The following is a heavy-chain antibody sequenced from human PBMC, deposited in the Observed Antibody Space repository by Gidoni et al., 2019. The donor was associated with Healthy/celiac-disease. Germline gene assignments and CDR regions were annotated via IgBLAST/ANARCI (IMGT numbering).Heavy chain of an antibody. CDR1: GGSISSGSYY. J-gene: IGHJ6*02. D-gene: IGHD2-2*01. Sequence: QVQLQESGPGLVKPSQTLSLTCTVSGGSISSGSYYWSWIRQPAGKGLEWIGRIYTSGSTNYNPSLKSRVTMSVDTSKNQFSLKLSSVTAADTAVYYCARAQDIVVVPAAMWDYYYGMDVWGQGTTVTVSS. CDR2: IYTSGST. CDR3: ARAQDIVVVPAAMWDYYYGMDV. V-gene: IGHV4-61*02.